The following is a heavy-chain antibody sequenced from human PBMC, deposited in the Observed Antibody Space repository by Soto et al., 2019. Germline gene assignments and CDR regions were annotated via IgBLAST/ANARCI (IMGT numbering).Heavy chain of an antibody. CDR1: GGSISGYY. V-gene: IGHV4-59*01. CDR2: IYYSGST. J-gene: IGHJ5*02. Sequence: LPETLSLTCTVSGGSISGYYWNWIRQPPGKGLEWIGYIYYSGSTNYNPPLKSRVTISVDTSKNHFSLKLNSATAADTAVYYCARGRYYYDHSGHNWFDPWGQGTLVTVSS. CDR3: ARGRYYYDHSGHNWFDP. D-gene: IGHD3-22*01.